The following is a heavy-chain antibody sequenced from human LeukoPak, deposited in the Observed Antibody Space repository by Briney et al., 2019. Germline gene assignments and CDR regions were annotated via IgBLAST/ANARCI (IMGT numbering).Heavy chain of an antibody. CDR2: ISSSSSTI. CDR1: GFTFSSYS. CDR3: AREGVVSGYDFDY. V-gene: IGHV3-48*04. J-gene: IGHJ4*02. D-gene: IGHD5-12*01. Sequence: PGGSLRLSCAASGFTFSSYSMNWVRQAPGKGLEWVSYISSSSSTIYYADSVKGRFTISRDNAKNSLYLQMHSLRAEDTAVYYCAREGVVSGYDFDYWGQGTLVTVSS.